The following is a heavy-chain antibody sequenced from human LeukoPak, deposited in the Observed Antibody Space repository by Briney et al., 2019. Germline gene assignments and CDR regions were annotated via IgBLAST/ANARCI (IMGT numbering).Heavy chain of an antibody. CDR3: ARGRRPFDY. J-gene: IGHJ4*02. V-gene: IGHV4-34*01. CDR1: GGSFSGYY. CDR2: INHSGST. Sequence: PSETLSLTCAVYGGSFSGYYWSWIRQPPGKGLEWIGEINHSGSTNYNPSLKSRVTISVDTSKNQFSLKLSSVTAVDTAVYYCARGRRPFDYWGQGTLVTVSS.